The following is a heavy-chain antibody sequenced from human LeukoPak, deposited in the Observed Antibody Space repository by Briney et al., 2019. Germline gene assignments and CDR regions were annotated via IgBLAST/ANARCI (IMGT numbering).Heavy chain of an antibody. V-gene: IGHV1-69*05. Sequence: GASVKVSCKASGGTFSSYAISWVRQAPGQGLEWMGGVIPIFGTANYAQKFQGRVTITTDESTSTAYMELSSLRSKDTAVYYCARYSYSSSWYHPFDYWGQGTLVTVSS. CDR1: GGTFSSYA. CDR3: ARYSYSSSWYHPFDY. D-gene: IGHD6-13*01. CDR2: VIPIFGTA. J-gene: IGHJ4*02.